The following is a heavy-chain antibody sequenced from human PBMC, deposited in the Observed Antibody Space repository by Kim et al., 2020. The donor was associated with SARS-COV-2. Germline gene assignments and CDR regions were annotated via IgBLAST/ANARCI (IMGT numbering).Heavy chain of an antibody. CDR3: ARDGGRYGLYYYYMDV. J-gene: IGHJ6*03. Sequence: SVKGRFTISRDNAKNSLYLQMNSLRAEDTAVYYCARDGGRYGLYYYYMDVWGKGTTVTVSS. D-gene: IGHD5-18*01. V-gene: IGHV3-21*01.